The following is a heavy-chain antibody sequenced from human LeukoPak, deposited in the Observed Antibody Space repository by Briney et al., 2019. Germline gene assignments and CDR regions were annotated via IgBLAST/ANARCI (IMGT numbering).Heavy chain of an antibody. CDR3: ARAGGSTVSHSDY. CDR1: GFTFSSYS. CDR2: ISSSTSYM. J-gene: IGHJ4*02. D-gene: IGHD4-17*01. Sequence: GGSLRLSCAASGFTFSSYSMNWIRQAPGKGLEWVSSISSSTSYMYYADSVKGRFTISKDNAKNSLYLQMNSLRAEDMAVYYCARAGGSTVSHSDYWGQGTLVTVSS. V-gene: IGHV3-21*01.